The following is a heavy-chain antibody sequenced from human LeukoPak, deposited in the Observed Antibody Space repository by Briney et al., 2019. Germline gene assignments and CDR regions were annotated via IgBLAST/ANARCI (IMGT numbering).Heavy chain of an antibody. CDR1: GFTLSSYW. D-gene: IGHD3-10*01. Sequence: GGSLRLSCAASGFTLSSYWMSWVRQAPGKGLEWVANIKQDGSEKYYVDSVKGRFTISRDNAKNSLYLQMNSLRAEDTAVYYCAGYXVRGVIPSPRFDPWGQGTLVTVXS. J-gene: IGHJ5*02. CDR3: AGYXVRGVIPSPRFDP. V-gene: IGHV3-7*01. CDR2: IKQDGSEK.